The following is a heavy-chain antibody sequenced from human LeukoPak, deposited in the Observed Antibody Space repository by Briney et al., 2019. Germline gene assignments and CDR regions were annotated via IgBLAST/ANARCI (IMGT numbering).Heavy chain of an antibody. V-gene: IGHV4-39*07. J-gene: IGHJ5*02. D-gene: IGHD2/OR15-2a*01. CDR2: IYYGGST. CDR3: ARDEANFYPTVGWFDP. Sequence: SETLSLTCTVSGGSISSSSYYWGWIRQPPGKGLEWIGSIYYGGSTYYNPSLKSRVTISVDTSKNQFSLKLSSVTAADTAVYYCARDEANFYPTVGWFDPWGQGTLVTVSS. CDR1: GGSISSSSYY.